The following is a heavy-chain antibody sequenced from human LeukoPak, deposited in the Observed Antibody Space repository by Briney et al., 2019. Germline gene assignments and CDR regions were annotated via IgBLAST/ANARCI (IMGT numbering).Heavy chain of an antibody. CDR1: GGTFSSYT. CDR2: IIPILGKA. D-gene: IGHD4-17*01. J-gene: IGHJ6*02. V-gene: IGHV1-69*08. Sequence: GASVKVSCKASGGTFSSYTISWVRQAPGQGLEWMGRIIPILGKANYAQKFQGRVTITADKSTSTAYMELSSLRSEDTAVYYCARAPRADYDYYYYGMDVWGQGTTVTVSS. CDR3: ARAPRADYDYYYYGMDV.